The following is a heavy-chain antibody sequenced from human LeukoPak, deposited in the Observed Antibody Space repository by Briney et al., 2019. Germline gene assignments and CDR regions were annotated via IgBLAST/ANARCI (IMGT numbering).Heavy chain of an antibody. D-gene: IGHD1-26*01. V-gene: IGHV4-61*01. Sequence: SETLSLTCTVSGGSISSSRSYWGWIRQPPGKGLEWIGYVFHTGSTNYNPSLKSRVTISVDTSKNQFSLKLSSVTAADTAVYYCARDRGSQPFIDYWGQGTLVTVSS. CDR1: GGSISSSRSY. CDR3: ARDRGSQPFIDY. J-gene: IGHJ4*02. CDR2: VFHTGST.